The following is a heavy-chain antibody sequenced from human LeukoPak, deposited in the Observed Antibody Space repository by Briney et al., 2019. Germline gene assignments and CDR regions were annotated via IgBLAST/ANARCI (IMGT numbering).Heavy chain of an antibody. Sequence: SGPGLVKPAETLSLTCTVSGGSISSYYLSWIRQPPGRGLEWIGYIYYSGSTNYNPSLKSRVTISVDRSKNQFSLKLSSVTAADTAVYYCARGVDSNYLDAFDIWGQGTMVTVSS. CDR2: IYYSGST. V-gene: IGHV4-59*12. D-gene: IGHD4-11*01. CDR3: ARGVDSNYLDAFDI. CDR1: GGSISSYY. J-gene: IGHJ3*02.